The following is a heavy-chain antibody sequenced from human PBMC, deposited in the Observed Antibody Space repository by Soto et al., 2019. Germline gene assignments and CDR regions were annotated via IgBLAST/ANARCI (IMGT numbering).Heavy chain of an antibody. J-gene: IGHJ5*02. CDR1: GGTFSSYA. CDR2: IIPIFGTA. V-gene: IGHV1-69*13. D-gene: IGHD3-22*01. Sequence: SVKVSCKASGGTFSSYAISWVRQAPGQGLEWMGGIIPIFGTANYAQKFQGRVTITADESTRTAYMELSSLRSEDTAVYYCARDHYDSSGYYPNWFDPWGEGTLVTVSS. CDR3: ARDHYDSSGYYPNWFDP.